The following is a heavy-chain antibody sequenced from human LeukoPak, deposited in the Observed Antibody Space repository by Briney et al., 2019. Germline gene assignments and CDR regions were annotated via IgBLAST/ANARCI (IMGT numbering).Heavy chain of an antibody. Sequence: PSETLSLTCTVSGGSISSSSSYWGWIRQPPGKGLEWIGSIYYSGSTYYNPSLKSRVTISVDTSKNQLSLKLSSVTAADTAVYYCARDYYGSGKFDPWGQGTLVTVSS. D-gene: IGHD3-10*01. V-gene: IGHV4-39*07. J-gene: IGHJ5*02. CDR3: ARDYYGSGKFDP. CDR1: GGSISSSSSY. CDR2: IYYSGST.